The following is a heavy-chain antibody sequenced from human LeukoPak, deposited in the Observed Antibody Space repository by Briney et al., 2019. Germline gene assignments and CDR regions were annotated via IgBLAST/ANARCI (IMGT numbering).Heavy chain of an antibody. D-gene: IGHD3-3*01. J-gene: IGHJ4*02. CDR3: AKNDFWSGYYNGY. CDR1: GGSFSGYY. Sequence: SETLSLTCAVYGGSFSGYYWSWIRQPPGKGLEWIGEINHSGSTNYTPSLKSRVTISVDTSKNQFSLKLSSVTAADTAVYYCAKNDFWSGYYNGYWGQGTLVTVSS. V-gene: IGHV4-34*01. CDR2: INHSGST.